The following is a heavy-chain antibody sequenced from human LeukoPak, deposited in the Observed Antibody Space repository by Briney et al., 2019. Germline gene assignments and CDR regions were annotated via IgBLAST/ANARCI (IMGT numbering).Heavy chain of an antibody. J-gene: IGHJ4*02. CDR1: GYTFTSYY. CDR2: INPSGGST. D-gene: IGHD5-24*01. CDR3: AHSRDGYNYPLNY. Sequence: ASVKVSCKASGYTFTSYYMHWVRQAPGQGLEWMGIINPSGGSTSYAQKFQGRVTMTRDMSTSTVYMEPSSLRSEDTAVYYCAHSRDGYNYPLNYWGQGTLVTVSS. V-gene: IGHV1-46*01.